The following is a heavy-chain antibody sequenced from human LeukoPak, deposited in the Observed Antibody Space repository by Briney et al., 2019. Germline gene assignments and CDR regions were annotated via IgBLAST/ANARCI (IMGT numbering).Heavy chain of an antibody. J-gene: IGHJ4*02. CDR2: ISSSSSYT. CDR3: ASSPRPSGSYSS. D-gene: IGHD1-26*01. V-gene: IGHV3-11*03. CDR1: GFTFSDYY. Sequence: KPGGSLRLSCAASGFTFSDYYMSWIRQAPGKGLEWVSYISSSSSYTNYADSVKGRFTISRDNAKNSLYLQMNSLGAEDTAVYYCASSPRPSGSYSSWGQGTLVTVSS.